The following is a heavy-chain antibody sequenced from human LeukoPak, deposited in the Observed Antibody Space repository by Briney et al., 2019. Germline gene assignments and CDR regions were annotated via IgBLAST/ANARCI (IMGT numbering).Heavy chain of an antibody. CDR1: GYTFTGYY. D-gene: IGHD1-26*01. CDR2: INPNSGDT. J-gene: IGHJ4*02. Sequence: ASVRVSCKASGYTFTGYYMHWVRQAPGQGLEWMGWINPNSGDTNYAQKFQGRGTMTRDTSISTAYMELSRLRSDDTAVYCCARDGIVGATTYDYWGQGTLVTVSS. CDR3: ARDGIVGATTYDY. V-gene: IGHV1-2*02.